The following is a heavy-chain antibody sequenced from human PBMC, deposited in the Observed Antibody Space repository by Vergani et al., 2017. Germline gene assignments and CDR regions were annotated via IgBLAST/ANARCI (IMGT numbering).Heavy chain of an antibody. J-gene: IGHJ4*02. CDR3: ASQLVNSRYCSRTSCSTQFDY. CDR1: GGSISSSNW. D-gene: IGHD2-2*02. Sequence: QVQLQESGPGLVKPSGTLSLTCAVSGGSISSSNWWSWVRQPPGKGLEWIGEIYHSGSTNYNPSLKSRVTISVDKSKNQFSLKLSSVTAADTAVYYCASQLVNSRYCSRTSCSTQFDYWGQGTLVTVSS. CDR2: IYHSGST. V-gene: IGHV4-4*02.